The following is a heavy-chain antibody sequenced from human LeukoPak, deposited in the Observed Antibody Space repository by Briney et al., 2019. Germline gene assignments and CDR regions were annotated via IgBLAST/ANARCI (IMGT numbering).Heavy chain of an antibody. V-gene: IGHV3-23*01. Sequence: GGSLRLSCAASGFTFSSYAMSWVRQAPGKGLEWVSAISGSGGSTYYADSVKGRFTISRDNSKNTLYLQMNSLRAEDTAVYYCARVVVVVATMDYFDYWGQGTLVTVSS. CDR2: ISGSGGST. J-gene: IGHJ4*02. CDR3: ARVVVVVATMDYFDY. CDR1: GFTFSSYA. D-gene: IGHD2-15*01.